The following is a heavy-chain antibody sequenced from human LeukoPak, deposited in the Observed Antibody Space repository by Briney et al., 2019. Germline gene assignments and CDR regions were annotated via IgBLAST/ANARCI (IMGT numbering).Heavy chain of an antibody. D-gene: IGHD5-18*01. V-gene: IGHV3-48*01. CDR2: ISSSSSTI. J-gene: IGHJ4*02. CDR1: GLTFSDYN. Sequence: GGSLRLSCAAAGLTFSDYNMNWVRQPPGKGLEWVSYISSSSSTIYYADSVKGRFTISRDNAKNSLYLQMSSLRAEDTAVYYCARAYSGYTYGYHYWGQGTLVTVSS. CDR3: ARAYSGYTYGYHY.